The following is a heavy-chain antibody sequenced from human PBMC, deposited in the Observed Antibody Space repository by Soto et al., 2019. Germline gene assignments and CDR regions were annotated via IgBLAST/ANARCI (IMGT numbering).Heavy chain of an antibody. CDR1: GGTFSSYA. CDR3: ARGLLIPRGGTRYYYYGMDV. J-gene: IGHJ6*02. Sequence: GASVKVSCKASGGTFSSYAISWVRQAPGQGLEWMGGIIPIFGTANYAQKLQGRVTITADESTSTAYMELSSLRSEDTAVYYCARGLLIPRGGTRYYYYGMDVWGQGTTVTVSS. V-gene: IGHV1-69*13. CDR2: IIPIFGTA. D-gene: IGHD3-16*01.